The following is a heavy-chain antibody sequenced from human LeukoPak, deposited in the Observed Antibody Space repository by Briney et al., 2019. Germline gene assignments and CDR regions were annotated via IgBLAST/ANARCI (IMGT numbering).Heavy chain of an antibody. D-gene: IGHD2-15*01. CDR1: GISFRSYG. Sequence: GGSLRLSCAASGISFRSYGMHWVRQAPCKGLEWVALIWYDGNNKYYADSVKGRFTISRDNSKNTLYLQLNSLRAEDTAVYYCARQHCSGGDCYFFDWGQGTLVTVSS. J-gene: IGHJ4*02. V-gene: IGHV3-33*01. CDR3: ARQHCSGGDCYFFD. CDR2: IWYDGNNK.